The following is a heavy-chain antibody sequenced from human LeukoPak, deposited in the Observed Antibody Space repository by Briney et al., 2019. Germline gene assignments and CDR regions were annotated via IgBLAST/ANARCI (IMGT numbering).Heavy chain of an antibody. Sequence: SETLSLTCTVSGGSVSSGSYYWSWIRQPPGTGLEWIGYIYYSGSTNYNPSLKSRVTISVDTSKNQFSLKLSSVTAADTAVYYCARGSGSYYDYWGQGTLVTVSS. CDR3: ARGSGSYYDY. V-gene: IGHV4-61*01. CDR2: IYYSGST. J-gene: IGHJ4*02. D-gene: IGHD1-26*01. CDR1: GGSVSSGSYY.